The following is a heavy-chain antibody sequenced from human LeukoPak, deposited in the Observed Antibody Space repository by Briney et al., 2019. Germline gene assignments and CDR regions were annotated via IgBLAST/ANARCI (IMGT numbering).Heavy chain of an antibody. Sequence: ASVKVSYKASGYTFTSYGISWVRQAPGQGLEWMGGIIPIFGTANYAQKFQGRVTITADESTSTAYMELSSLRSEDTAVYYCARDYYDSSGYNMAWNYWGQGTLVTVSS. CDR1: GYTFTSYG. CDR3: ARDYYDSSGYNMAWNY. CDR2: IIPIFGTA. D-gene: IGHD3-22*01. V-gene: IGHV1-69*13. J-gene: IGHJ4*02.